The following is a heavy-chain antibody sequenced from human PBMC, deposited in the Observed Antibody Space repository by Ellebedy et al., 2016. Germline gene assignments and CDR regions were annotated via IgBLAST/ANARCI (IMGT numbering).Heavy chain of an antibody. J-gene: IGHJ4*02. V-gene: IGHV3-48*04. CDR2: IGSKSI. CDR3: ARDHLGYSSD. D-gene: IGHD6-19*01. Sequence: GESLKISCAASGFTFENYDMNWVRQAPGEGLEWISYIGSKSIYYADSVKGRFTISRDNAKNSLYLQMNSLRAEDTAVYYCARDHLGYSSDWGQGTLVTVSS. CDR1: GFTFENYD.